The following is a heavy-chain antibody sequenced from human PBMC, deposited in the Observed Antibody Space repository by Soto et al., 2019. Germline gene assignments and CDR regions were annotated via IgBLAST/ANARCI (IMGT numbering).Heavy chain of an antibody. CDR1: GYTFTGYY. D-gene: IGHD5-12*01. CDR3: ARDLVSKITSLDX. CDR2: INPNSGAT. Sequence: VSVKVSCKASGYTFTGYYMHWVRQAPGKGLEWMGWINPNSGATNYAQKFQGSVTMNRDTSISTAYMELSSLKSYDTAVYYCARDLVSKITSLDXWGQGAPVTVSX. J-gene: IGHJ4*02. V-gene: IGHV1-2*02.